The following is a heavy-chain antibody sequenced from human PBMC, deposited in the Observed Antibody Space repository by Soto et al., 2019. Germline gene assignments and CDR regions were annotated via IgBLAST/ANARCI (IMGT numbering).Heavy chain of an antibody. D-gene: IGHD2-2*02. Sequence: QEQLVQSGGEVKKPGASVRVSCEASGYTFTKYGIIWVRQAPGQGHEWMGWIGVYNGKTNYARKLQGRVIMTPDTSARTAYMDMRSLTSEDTAVYSCSGARYCTSPSCYNHYYYVMDIWGEGTTVSVS. CDR3: SGARYCTSPSCYNHYYYVMDI. CDR1: GYTFTKYG. CDR2: IGVYNGKT. J-gene: IGHJ6*02. V-gene: IGHV1-18*04.